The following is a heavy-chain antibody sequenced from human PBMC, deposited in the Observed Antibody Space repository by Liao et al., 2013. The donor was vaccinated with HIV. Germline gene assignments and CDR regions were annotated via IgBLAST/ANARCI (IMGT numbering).Heavy chain of an antibody. D-gene: IGHD4-23*01. CDR3: ARGGGGKGFDS. CDR1: GGSISSYQ. J-gene: IGHJ4*02. CDR2: VYYSGST. Sequence: QVQLQESGPGLVKPSETLSLTCTVSGGSISSYQWTWIRQPPGKGLEWTGHVYYSGSTNYNSSLKSRVTISADTSKNQFSLKVTYVTAADTAVYYCARGGGGKGFDSWGQGILVTVSS. V-gene: IGHV4-59*12.